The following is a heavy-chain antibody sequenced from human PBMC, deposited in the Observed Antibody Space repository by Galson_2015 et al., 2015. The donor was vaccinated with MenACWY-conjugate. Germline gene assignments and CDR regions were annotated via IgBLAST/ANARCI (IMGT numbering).Heavy chain of an antibody. D-gene: IGHD6-19*01. CDR2: INPSTGGT. CDR1: GYTFSDYY. J-gene: IGHJ5*01. V-gene: IGHV1-2*04. CDR3: ARGYGSGWYDF. Sequence: SVKVSCKASGYTFSDYYIYWVRQAPGQGLEWVGWINPSTGGTMYAQKFQDWVTMTRDTSISTAYMDLSRLKFDDTALYYCARGYGSGWYDFWGQGTPVTVSS.